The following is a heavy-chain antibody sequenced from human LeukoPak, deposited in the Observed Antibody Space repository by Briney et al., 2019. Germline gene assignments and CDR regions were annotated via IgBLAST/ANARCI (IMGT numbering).Heavy chain of an antibody. V-gene: IGHV3-15*01. J-gene: IGHJ4*02. CDR1: GFTFTNAW. D-gene: IGHD2-21*01. CDR3: ATRPSDFCDLCAGYFDD. Sequence: GGSLRLSCAASGFTFTNAWMSWVRQVPGKGLEWVGRIKGKVHGGAADYAAPVKGRFFMSRDDSTNTLYLHMNSLKTEDTAVYYCATRPSDFCDLCAGYFDDWGQGTLVTVSS. CDR2: IKGKVHGGAA.